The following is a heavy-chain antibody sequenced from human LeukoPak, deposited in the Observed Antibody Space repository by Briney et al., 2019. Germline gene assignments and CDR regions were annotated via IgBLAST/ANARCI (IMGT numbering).Heavy chain of an antibody. V-gene: IGHV3-48*03. CDR2: ISSSGSTI. CDR3: AELGITMIGGV. J-gene: IGHJ6*04. CDR1: GFTFSSYE. D-gene: IGHD3-10*02. Sequence: GGSLRLSCAASGFTFSSYEMNWVRQAPGKGLEWVSYISSSGSTIYYADSVKGRFTLSRDRAKNSLYLHMHSLRAEDTSVFYCAELGITMIGGVWGKGTTVTISP.